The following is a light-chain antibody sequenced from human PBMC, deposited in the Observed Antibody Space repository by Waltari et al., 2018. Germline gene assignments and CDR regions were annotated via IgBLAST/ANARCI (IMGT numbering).Light chain of an antibody. J-gene: IGLJ1*01. V-gene: IGLV3-21*01. CDR2: YDS. CDR1: NIERKS. CDR3: QVWDANTDPGV. Sequence: SYVLTQRPSVAAAPGETARVTCGGNNIERKSVHWYQQKPGHAPVLVISYDSERPSGIPERFAGSTSGDTATLTISRVEAGDEADYYCQVWDANTDPGVFGTGTEVTVL.